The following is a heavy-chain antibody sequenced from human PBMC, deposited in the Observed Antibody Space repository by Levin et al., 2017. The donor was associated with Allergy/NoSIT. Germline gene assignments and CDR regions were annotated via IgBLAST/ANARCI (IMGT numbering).Heavy chain of an antibody. Sequence: SQTLSLTCTVSGGPISTSYWSWLRQPPGKGLEWMGFIYYTGRTYYNPSLKSRVTISVDNSKNQFSLKLNSVTAADTAVYYCARDRAPSGFDAFDIWGLGTLVTVSS. D-gene: IGHD7-27*01. CDR1: GGPISTSY. V-gene: IGHV4-59*01. CDR2: IYYTGRT. CDR3: ARDRAPSGFDAFDI. J-gene: IGHJ3*02.